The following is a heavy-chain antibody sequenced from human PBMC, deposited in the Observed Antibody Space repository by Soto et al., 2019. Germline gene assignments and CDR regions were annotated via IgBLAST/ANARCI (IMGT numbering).Heavy chain of an antibody. CDR2: IGGRGNSA. D-gene: IGHD2-21*01. J-gene: IGHJ3*01. Sequence: EVQVSESGGGLVRPGGSLRLSCAASGFIFTNYAMNWVRQAPGKGLEWVSVIGGRGNSAYYADSVQGRFTISRDNSKNTLSLQRSSLTADDTAIYYCVREGRCSFDFWGRGTMVTVSS. CDR1: GFIFTNYA. V-gene: IGHV3-23*01. CDR3: VREGRCSFDF.